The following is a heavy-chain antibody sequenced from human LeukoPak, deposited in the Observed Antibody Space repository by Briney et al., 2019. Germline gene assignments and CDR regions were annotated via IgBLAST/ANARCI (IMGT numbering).Heavy chain of an antibody. CDR1: GGSFSGYY. CDR2: INHSGST. J-gene: IGHJ6*03. Sequence: KTSETLSLTCAVYGGSFSGYYWSWIRQPPGKGLEWIGEINHSGSTNYNPSLKSRVTISVDTSKNQFSLKLSSVTAADTAVYYCARRRTKYCSGGSCYSSGYYYYMDVWSKGTTVTISS. V-gene: IGHV4-34*01. D-gene: IGHD2-15*01. CDR3: ARRRTKYCSGGSCYSSGYYYYMDV.